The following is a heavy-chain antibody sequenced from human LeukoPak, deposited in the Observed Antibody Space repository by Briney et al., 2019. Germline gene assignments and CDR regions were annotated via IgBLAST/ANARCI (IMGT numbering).Heavy chain of an antibody. CDR3: ARDRLITMIVVVDHAFDI. CDR1: GFTFSTYG. V-gene: IGHV3-30*02. Sequence: GGSLRLSCAASGFTFSTYGMHWVRQAPGKGLEWVAFIRYDGSNKYYADSVKGRFTISRDNSKNTLYLQMNSLRAEDTAVYYCARDRLITMIVVVDHAFDIWGQGTMVTVSS. CDR2: IRYDGSNK. J-gene: IGHJ3*02. D-gene: IGHD3-22*01.